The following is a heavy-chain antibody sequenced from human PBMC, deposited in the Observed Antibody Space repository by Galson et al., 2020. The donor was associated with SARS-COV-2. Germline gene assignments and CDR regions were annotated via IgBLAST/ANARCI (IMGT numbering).Heavy chain of an antibody. Sequence: GESLKISCKGSGYSFTNYWIGWVRQMPGKGLEWVGIIYPDDSDTRYSPSFQGQVTISADKSISTAYLQWSSLKASDTAMYYCARRGSGNNYTKPFYCYYGMDVWGQGTTVTVSS. J-gene: IGHJ6*01. D-gene: IGHD3-10*01. CDR3: ARRGSGNNYTKPFYCYYGMDV. V-gene: IGHV5-51*01. CDR2: IYPDDSDT. CDR1: GYSFTNYW.